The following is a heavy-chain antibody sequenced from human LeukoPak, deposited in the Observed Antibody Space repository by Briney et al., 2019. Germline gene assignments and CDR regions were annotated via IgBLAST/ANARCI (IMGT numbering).Heavy chain of an antibody. CDR2: IYSAGST. V-gene: IGHV3-66*01. Sequence: GGSLRLSCAVSGFTVSSNYMSWVRQAPGKGLEWVSVIYSAGSTYYADSVKGRFTISRDNSKNTLYLQMNSLRDEDTAVYYCARAATYSWGQGTLVTVSS. CDR1: GFTVSSNY. CDR3: ARAATYS. D-gene: IGHD6-25*01. J-gene: IGHJ5*02.